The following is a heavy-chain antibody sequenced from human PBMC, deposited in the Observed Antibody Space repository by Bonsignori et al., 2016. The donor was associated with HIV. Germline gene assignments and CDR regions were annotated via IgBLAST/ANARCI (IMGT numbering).Heavy chain of an antibody. J-gene: IGHJ4*02. D-gene: IGHD2-15*01. V-gene: IGHV3-30*04. CDR3: ARGVVVVMTTTLPPNY. CDR2: ASYDGSIK. Sequence: WIRQPPGKGLEWVAGASYDGSIKLYADSVRGRFTVSRDNSNNTLYLEMNSLSPEDTALYYCARGVVVVMTTTLPPNYWGQGTLVTVSS.